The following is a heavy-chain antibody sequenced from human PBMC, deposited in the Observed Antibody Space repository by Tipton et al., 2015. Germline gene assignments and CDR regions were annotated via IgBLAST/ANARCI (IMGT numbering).Heavy chain of an antibody. CDR3: ARLGGLAADY. CDR2: INTDGSST. Sequence: SLRLSCAASGFTFSSYWMHWVHQPPGKGPVWVSRINTDGSSTNYADSVKGRFTISRDNAKNTLHLQMNSLRAEDTAVYYCARLGGLAADYWGQGTLVTVSS. CDR1: GFTFSSYW. J-gene: IGHJ4*02. V-gene: IGHV3-74*01. D-gene: IGHD6-25*01.